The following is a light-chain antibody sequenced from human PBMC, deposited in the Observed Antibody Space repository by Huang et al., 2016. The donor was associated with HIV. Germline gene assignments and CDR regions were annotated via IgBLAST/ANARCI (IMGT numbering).Light chain of an antibody. J-gene: IGKJ4*01. CDR3: HQYNNWLLS. Sequence: EIVMTQSPATLSVSPGERVTLPCRANRSVSTNLAWYQQRPGQAPRLLIYGSSTRAPGIPARFSGSGSGTEFSLTISSLQSEDFALYYCHQYNNWLLSFGGGTRVDI. V-gene: IGKV3-15*01. CDR2: GSS. CDR1: RSVSTN.